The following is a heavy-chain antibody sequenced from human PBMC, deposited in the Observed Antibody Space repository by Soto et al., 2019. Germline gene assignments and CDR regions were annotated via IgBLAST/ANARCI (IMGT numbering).Heavy chain of an antibody. D-gene: IGHD6-13*01. CDR2: IYHSGST. J-gene: IGHJ4*02. CDR3: ARGGAAGGSTDY. Sequence: PSETLSLTXAVYGGSFSGYYWSWIRQPPGKGLQWIGQIYHSGSTNYNPSLKSRVTISVDKSENQFSLNLKSVTAADTAVYYCARGGAAGGSTDYWGQGALVTVSS. V-gene: IGHV4-34*01. CDR1: GGSFSGYY.